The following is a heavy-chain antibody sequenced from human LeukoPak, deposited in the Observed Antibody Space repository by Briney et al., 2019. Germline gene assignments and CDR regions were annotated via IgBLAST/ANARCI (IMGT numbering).Heavy chain of an antibody. Sequence: GESLKISCKGSEDSFTNYWIGWVRQMPGKGLECMGIIYPGDSDTRYSPSFQGQVTISADKSISTAYLQWSSLKASDTAMYYCARHSSGSYKDAFDIWGQGTMVTVSS. D-gene: IGHD1-26*01. V-gene: IGHV5-51*01. J-gene: IGHJ3*02. CDR2: IYPGDSDT. CDR1: EDSFTNYW. CDR3: ARHSSGSYKDAFDI.